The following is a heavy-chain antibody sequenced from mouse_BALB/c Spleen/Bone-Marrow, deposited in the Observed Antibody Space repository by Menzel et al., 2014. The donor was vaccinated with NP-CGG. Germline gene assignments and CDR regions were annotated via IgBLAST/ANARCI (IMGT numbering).Heavy chain of an antibody. Sequence: EVMLVESGGGLVQPGGSLKLSCATSGFTFSDYYMYWVRQTPEKRLEWVAYISNGGGSTYYPDTVKGRFTISRDNAKNTLYLQMSRLKSEDTAMYYCARHLYGNYGAMDYWGQGTSVNVSS. J-gene: IGHJ4*01. D-gene: IGHD2-1*01. CDR1: GFTFSDYY. CDR2: ISNGGGST. CDR3: ARHLYGNYGAMDY. V-gene: IGHV5-12*02.